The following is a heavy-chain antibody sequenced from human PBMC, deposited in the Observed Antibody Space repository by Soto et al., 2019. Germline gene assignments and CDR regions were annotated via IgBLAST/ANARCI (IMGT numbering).Heavy chain of an antibody. Sequence: SGPTLVNPTPTLTLTCTFSGFSLSTSGVGVGWIRQPPGKALEWLALIYWDDDKRYSPSLKSRLTITKDTSKNQVVLTMTNMDPVDTATYYCAHRTGIAAAPDYYYYYMDAWGKGTTVTVSS. CDR3: AHRTGIAAAPDYYYYYMDA. D-gene: IGHD6-13*01. J-gene: IGHJ6*03. CDR1: GFSLSTSGVG. CDR2: IYWDDDK. V-gene: IGHV2-5*02.